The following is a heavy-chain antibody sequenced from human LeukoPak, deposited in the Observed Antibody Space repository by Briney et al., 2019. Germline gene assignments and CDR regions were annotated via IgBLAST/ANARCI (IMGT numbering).Heavy chain of an antibody. Sequence: ASVKVSCKASGYIFTSYGISWVRQAPGQGLEWMGWISAYNGNTNYAQKLQGRVTMTTDTSTSTAYMELRSLRSDDTAVYYCARDRFILEWARGYFDYRGQGTQVTVSS. V-gene: IGHV1-18*01. CDR2: ISAYNGNT. CDR1: GYIFTSYG. D-gene: IGHD3-3*01. CDR3: ARDRFILEWARGYFDY. J-gene: IGHJ4*02.